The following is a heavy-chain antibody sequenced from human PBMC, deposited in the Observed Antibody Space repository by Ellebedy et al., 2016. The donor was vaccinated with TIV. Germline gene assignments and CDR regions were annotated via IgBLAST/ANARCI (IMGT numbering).Heavy chain of an antibody. V-gene: IGHV5-51*01. Sequence: ASVKVSCKGSGYSFTSYWIGWVRQMPGKGLEWMGIIYPGDSDTRYSPSFQGQVTISADKSISTAYLQWSSLKASDTAMYYCARRGSSGWYVTDYWGQGTLVTVSS. CDR3: ARRGSSGWYVTDY. D-gene: IGHD6-19*01. CDR1: GYSFTSYW. CDR2: IYPGDSDT. J-gene: IGHJ4*02.